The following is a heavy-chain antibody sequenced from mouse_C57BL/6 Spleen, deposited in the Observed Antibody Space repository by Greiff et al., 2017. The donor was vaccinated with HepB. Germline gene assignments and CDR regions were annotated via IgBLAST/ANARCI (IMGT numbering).Heavy chain of an antibody. CDR1: GYTFTGYW. D-gene: IGHD1-1*01. V-gene: IGHV1-9*01. Sequence: VQLQQSGAELMKPGASVKLSCKATGYTFTGYWIEWVKQRPGHGLEWIGEILPGSGSTNYNEKFKGKATFTADTSSNTAYMQLSSLTTEDSAIYYCARRIGNYYGSPAWFAYWGQGTLVTVSA. CDR3: ARRIGNYYGSPAWFAY. J-gene: IGHJ3*01. CDR2: ILPGSGST.